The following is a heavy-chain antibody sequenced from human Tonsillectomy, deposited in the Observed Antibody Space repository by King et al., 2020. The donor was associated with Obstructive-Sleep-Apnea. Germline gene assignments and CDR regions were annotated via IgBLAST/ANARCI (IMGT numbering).Heavy chain of an antibody. J-gene: IGHJ4*02. CDR3: AQTPLVAVAPGYFDY. CDR1: GFTFSSYA. CDR2: ISGSGGST. Sequence: VQLVESGGGLVQPGGSLRLSCAASGFTFSSYAMSGVRQAPGKGLEWVSAISGSGGSTYDADSVKGRFTISRDNSKNTLYLQMNSLRAEDTAVYYCAQTPLVAVAPGYFDYWGQGTLVTVSS. V-gene: IGHV3-23*04. D-gene: IGHD6-19*01.